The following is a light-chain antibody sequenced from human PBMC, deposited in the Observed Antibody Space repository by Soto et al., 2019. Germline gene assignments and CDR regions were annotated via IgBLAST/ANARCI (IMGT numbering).Light chain of an antibody. CDR1: ESIGTY. J-gene: IGKJ4*01. CDR3: QQRSDWPPH. Sequence: EIALTQSPVTLSLSPGDRATLSCTASESIGTYLAWYQQKPGQAPRLLIYEASERATGVPARFSGSGSGTDFTLTICTLEPEDFAVYYCQQRSDWPPHFGGGTKVEIK. V-gene: IGKV3-11*01. CDR2: EAS.